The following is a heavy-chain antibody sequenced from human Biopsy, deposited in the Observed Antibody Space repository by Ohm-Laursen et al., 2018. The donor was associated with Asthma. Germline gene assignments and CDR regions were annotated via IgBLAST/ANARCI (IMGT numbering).Heavy chain of an antibody. V-gene: IGHV3-30-3*01. CDR2: ITFDGSTQ. CDR3: SRDTLGYYFDI. Sequence: SLRLSCAASGTHFGSYNMHWARQAPGKGLEWVAVITFDGSTQHYGDSVKGRLTISRDNSKNMLFLQMNSLRAEDAAVYYCSRDTLGYYFDIWGQGTQVIVSS. D-gene: IGHD6-13*01. CDR1: GTHFGSYN. J-gene: IGHJ4*02.